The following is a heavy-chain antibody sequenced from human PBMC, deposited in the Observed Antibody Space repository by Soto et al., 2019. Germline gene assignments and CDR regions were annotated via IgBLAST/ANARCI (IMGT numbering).Heavy chain of an antibody. CDR3: ASRVEMEWGRNYYYGMDV. V-gene: IGHV1-3*01. Sequence: ASVKVSCKASGYTFTSYAMHWVRQAPGQRLEWMGWINAGNGNTKYSQKFQGRVTITRDTSASTAYMELSSLRSEDTAVYYCASRVEMEWGRNYYYGMDVWGQGTTVTVSS. D-gene: IGHD3-3*01. CDR1: GYTFTSYA. J-gene: IGHJ6*02. CDR2: INAGNGNT.